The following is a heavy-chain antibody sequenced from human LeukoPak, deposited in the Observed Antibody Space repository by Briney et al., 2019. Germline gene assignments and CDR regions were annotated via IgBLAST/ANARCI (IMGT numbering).Heavy chain of an antibody. D-gene: IGHD5-24*01. CDR1: ELTVSRNY. Sequence: GGSLRLSCTDSELTVSRNYMAWVRQAPGKGLECVSVIYTGGRTFYADSVRGRLTISRDISKNTVSLQMNSLKAEDTAVYFCARVEMATGSLDLWGQGTLVIVSS. J-gene: IGHJ5*02. CDR2: IYTGGRT. CDR3: ARVEMATGSLDL. V-gene: IGHV3-53*01.